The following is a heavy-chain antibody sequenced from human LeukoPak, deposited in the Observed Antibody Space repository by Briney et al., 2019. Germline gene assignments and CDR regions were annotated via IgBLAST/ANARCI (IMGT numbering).Heavy chain of an antibody. Sequence: ASVKVSCKASGYTFTSYAMNWVRQAPGQGLEWMGWINTNTGNPTYAQGFTGRFVFSLDTSVSTAYLQISSLKAEDTAVYYCATSARPWEYYYYMDVWGKGTTVTVSS. J-gene: IGHJ6*03. CDR3: ATSARPWEYYYYMDV. CDR1: GYTFTSYA. CDR2: INTNTGNP. D-gene: IGHD6-6*01. V-gene: IGHV7-4-1*02.